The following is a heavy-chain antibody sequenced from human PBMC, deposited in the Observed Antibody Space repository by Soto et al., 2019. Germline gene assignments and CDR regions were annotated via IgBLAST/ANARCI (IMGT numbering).Heavy chain of an antibody. CDR3: ARGRAGNTSGFNFFQSYSDHRDVHSFPARRSSDL. D-gene: IGHD6-25*01. V-gene: IGHV3-33*01. Sequence: GGSLRHSCAGSGVTFRSYGMHWGRQAPGKGPEWVAVIWYDGSNKYYADSVKGRFTISRDNSKNKPDLQMKSLRAEDTAVDYCARGRAGNTSGFNFFQSYSDHRDVHSFPARRSSDL. CDR2: IWYDGSNK. J-gene: IGHJ2*01. CDR1: GVTFRSYG.